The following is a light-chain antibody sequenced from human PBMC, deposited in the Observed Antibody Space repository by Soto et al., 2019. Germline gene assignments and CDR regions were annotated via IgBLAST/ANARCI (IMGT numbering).Light chain of an antibody. CDR3: QQYGSSIT. CDR1: ERLSSVY. Sequence: EIVLTQSPGTLSLSPGERATLSCRASERLSSVYLAWYQQKPGQAPRLLIYGASSRATGIPDRFSGSGSGTDFTLTISRLEPEDFAVYYCQQYGSSITFGQGTRLEIK. CDR2: GAS. V-gene: IGKV3-20*01. J-gene: IGKJ5*01.